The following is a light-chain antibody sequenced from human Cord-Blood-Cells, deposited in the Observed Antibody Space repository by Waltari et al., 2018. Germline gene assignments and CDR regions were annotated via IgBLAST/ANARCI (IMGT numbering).Light chain of an antibody. Sequence: DIVMTQSPLSLPVTPGEPASISCRSGQSLLHSNGYNYLDWYLQKPGQSPQLLIYLGSNRASGVPDRFSGSGSGTDFTLKISRVEAEDVGVYYCMQALQTQFTFGPGTKVDIK. J-gene: IGKJ3*01. CDR3: MQALQTQFT. V-gene: IGKV2-28*01. CDR1: QSLLHSNGYNY. CDR2: LGS.